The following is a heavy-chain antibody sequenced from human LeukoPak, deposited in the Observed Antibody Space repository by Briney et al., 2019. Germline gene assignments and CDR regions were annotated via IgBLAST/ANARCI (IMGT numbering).Heavy chain of an antibody. D-gene: IGHD3-22*01. CDR2: ISSSSSTI. Sequence: GGSLRLSCAASGFTFSSYSMNWVRQAPGKGLEWVSYISSSSSTIYYADSVKGRFTISRDNAKNSLYLQMNSLRAEDTAVYYCARDRYYYDSSGYYWRYFDYWGQGTLVTVSS. J-gene: IGHJ4*02. V-gene: IGHV3-48*01. CDR3: ARDRYYYDSSGYYWRYFDY. CDR1: GFTFSSYS.